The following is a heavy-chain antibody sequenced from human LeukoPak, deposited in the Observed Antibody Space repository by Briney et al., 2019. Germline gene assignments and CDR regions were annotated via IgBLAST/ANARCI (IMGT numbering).Heavy chain of an antibody. V-gene: IGHV4-59*01. Sequence: SETLSLTCTVSGVSISSYYWSWVRQPPGKGLGWIGCISYSGGSTYNPSLKSRVTISVDTSKNQFSLKVTSVTAADTAVYYCARGVTTGLDWFDPWGQGTLVTVSS. D-gene: IGHD2-21*02. CDR1: GVSISSYY. CDR2: ISYSGGS. CDR3: ARGVTTGLDWFDP. J-gene: IGHJ5*02.